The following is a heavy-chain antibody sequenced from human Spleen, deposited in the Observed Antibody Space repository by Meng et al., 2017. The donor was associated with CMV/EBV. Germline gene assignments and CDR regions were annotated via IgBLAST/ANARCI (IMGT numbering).Heavy chain of an antibody. J-gene: IGHJ4*02. CDR1: GGYVNSSGYY. CDR2: IYYSEST. Sequence: LTCTVSGGYVNSSGYYWSWIRQPPGKGLEWIGYIYYSESTYYSPSLKSRVTMSVDTSKNQFSLKLSSVTAADTAIYYCAVTNWEKVDYWGQGTLVTVSS. CDR3: AVTNWEKVDY. D-gene: IGHD7-27*01. V-gene: IGHV4-61*08.